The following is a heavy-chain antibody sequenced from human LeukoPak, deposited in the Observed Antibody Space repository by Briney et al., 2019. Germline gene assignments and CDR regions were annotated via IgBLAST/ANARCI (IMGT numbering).Heavy chain of an antibody. Sequence: PGGSLRLSCAASGFTFSSYAMSWVRQAPGKGLEWVSAISGSGGSTYYADSVKGRFTISRDNSKNTLYLQMNSLRAEDTALYYCAKATAWGYYYDSSGYYYFDYWGQGTLVTVSS. CDR3: AKATAWGYYYDSSGYYYFDY. V-gene: IGHV3-23*01. CDR1: GFTFSSYA. CDR2: ISGSGGST. D-gene: IGHD3-22*01. J-gene: IGHJ4*02.